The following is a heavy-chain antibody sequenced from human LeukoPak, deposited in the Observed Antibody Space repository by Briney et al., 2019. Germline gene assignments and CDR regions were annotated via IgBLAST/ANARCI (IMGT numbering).Heavy chain of an antibody. CDR2: IYYSGST. V-gene: IGHV4-59*01. CDR3: ASVLPYFFVSSGYAFDI. D-gene: IGHD3-22*01. CDR1: GGSFSSYY. J-gene: IGHJ3*02. Sequence: SETLSLTCAASGGSFSSYYWSWIRQPPGKGLEWIGYIYYSGSTNYNPSLKSRLTISVDKSNNQFSQKLSSVSAADTAVYYCASVLPYFFVSSGYAFDIWGQGTMVTVSS.